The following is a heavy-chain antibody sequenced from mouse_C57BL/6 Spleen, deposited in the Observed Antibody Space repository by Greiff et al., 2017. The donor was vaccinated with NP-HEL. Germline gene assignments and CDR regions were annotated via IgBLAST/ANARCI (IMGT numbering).Heavy chain of an antibody. Sequence: VQLQQSGPELVKPGASVKISCKASGYTFTDYYMNWVKQSHGKSLEWIGDINPNNGGTSYNQKFKGKATLTVDKSSSTAYMELRSLTSEDSAVYYCARGDGSEYFDVWGTGTTVTVSS. CDR2: INPNNGGT. CDR3: ARGDGSEYFDV. V-gene: IGHV1-26*01. CDR1: GYTFTDYY. J-gene: IGHJ1*03. D-gene: IGHD1-1*01.